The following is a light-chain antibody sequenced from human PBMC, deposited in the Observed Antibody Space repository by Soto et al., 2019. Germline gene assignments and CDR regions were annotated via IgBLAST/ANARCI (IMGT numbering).Light chain of an antibody. CDR2: KVS. Sequence: VVTTQSVLSPPVTRGQAAPTSCGCHRSLVHRDGIADFSWFQQRPGRSPRRLIYKVSTRASGVPARFSGSGSGTDFALTISRVQAEDFGVYYCQQGTHWPITFGQGTRLDIK. J-gene: IGKJ5*01. V-gene: IGKV2-30*02. CDR1: RSLVHRDGIAD. CDR3: QQGTHWPIT.